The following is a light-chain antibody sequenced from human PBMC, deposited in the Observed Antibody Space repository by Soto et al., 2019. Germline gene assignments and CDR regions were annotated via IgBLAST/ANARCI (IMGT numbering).Light chain of an antibody. J-gene: IGLJ3*02. CDR3: ISYTTSATWV. CDR2: EVS. V-gene: IGLV2-14*01. CDR1: SSDVGAYNH. Sequence: QPVLTQPASVPGSPGQSITISCTGTSSDVGAYNHVSWYQQHPGKAPKLMISEVSNRPSGVSDRFSGSKSGNTASLTISGLQAGDEADYYCISYTTSATWVFGGGTKLTVL.